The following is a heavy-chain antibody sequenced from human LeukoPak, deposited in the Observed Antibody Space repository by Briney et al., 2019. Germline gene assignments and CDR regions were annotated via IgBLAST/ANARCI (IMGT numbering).Heavy chain of an antibody. CDR2: INHSGNT. CDR3: AKLGASS. J-gene: IGHJ5*02. Sequence: SETLSLTCTVSSYSISSGYYWSWIRQPPGKGLEWIGEINHSGNTNYNPSLKSRVTISVDTSKSQFSLKLISVTAADTAVYYCAKLGASSWGQGTLVTVSS. CDR1: SYSISSGYY. V-gene: IGHV4-38-2*02. D-gene: IGHD1-26*01.